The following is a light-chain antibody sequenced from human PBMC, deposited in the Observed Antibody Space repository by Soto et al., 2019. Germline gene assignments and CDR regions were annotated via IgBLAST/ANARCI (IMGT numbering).Light chain of an antibody. J-gene: IGKJ2*01. CDR1: QSVGNY. CDR2: GAS. CDR3: QQYNSWPSMYT. V-gene: IGKV3-15*01. Sequence: ETVMTQSPATLSVSPGERATLSCRASQSVGNYLAWYQQTPGQAPRLLIYGASTRATGIPARFSGSGSGTEFTLTISSLQSEDFAVYYCQQYNSWPSMYTFGQGTKLEIK.